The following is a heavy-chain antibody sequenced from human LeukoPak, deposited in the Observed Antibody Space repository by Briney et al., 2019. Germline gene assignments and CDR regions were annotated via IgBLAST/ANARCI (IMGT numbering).Heavy chain of an antibody. Sequence: GGSLRLSCAASGFTFSSYAMHWVRQAPGKGLEWVAVISYDGSNKYYADSVKGRFTISRDNSKNTLYLQMNSLRAEDTAVYYCAKDDVEYGLGDYWGQGTLVTVSS. D-gene: IGHD2/OR15-2a*01. CDR3: AKDDVEYGLGDY. V-gene: IGHV3-30*04. J-gene: IGHJ4*02. CDR2: ISYDGSNK. CDR1: GFTFSSYA.